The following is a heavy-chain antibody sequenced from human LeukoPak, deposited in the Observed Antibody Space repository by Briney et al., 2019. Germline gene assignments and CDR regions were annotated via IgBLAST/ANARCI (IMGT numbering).Heavy chain of an antibody. V-gene: IGHV3-66*03. CDR1: GFTVSSNS. D-gene: IGHD6-13*01. CDR3: AKRAYSSSSNWFDP. CDR2: IYSDNT. J-gene: IGHJ5*02. Sequence: GGSLRLSCTVSGFTVSSNSMSWVRQAPGKGLEWVSFIYSDNTHYSDSVKGRFTISRDNSKNTLYLQMNSLRAEDTAVYYCAKRAYSSSSNWFDPWGQGTLVTVSS.